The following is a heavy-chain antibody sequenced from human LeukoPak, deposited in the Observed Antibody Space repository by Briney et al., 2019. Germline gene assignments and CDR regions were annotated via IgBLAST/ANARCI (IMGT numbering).Heavy chain of an antibody. CDR1: GFTFSSYA. CDR3: AKDIQWLVRYYFDY. CDR2: ISGSGGST. V-gene: IGHV3-23*01. Sequence: GGSQRLSCAASGFTFSSYAMSWVRQAPGKGLEWVSAISGSGGSTYYADSVKGRFTISRDNSKNTLYLQMNSLRAEDTAVYYCAKDIQWLVRYYFDYWGQGTLVTVSS. D-gene: IGHD6-19*01. J-gene: IGHJ4*02.